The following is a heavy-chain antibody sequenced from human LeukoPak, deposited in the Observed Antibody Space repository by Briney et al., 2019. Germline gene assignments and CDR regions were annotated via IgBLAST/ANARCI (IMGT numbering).Heavy chain of an antibody. CDR3: AREYDFWSGDIDY. D-gene: IGHD3-3*01. Sequence: GGSLRLSCAASGFSSISYGMHWVCQAPRTGLERGSVIWVDGSDEYYADSVKGRFTISRDNSKNTLYLQMNSLRAEDTAVYYCAREYDFWSGDIDYWGQGTLVTVSS. CDR1: GFSSISYG. J-gene: IGHJ4*02. V-gene: IGHV3-33*01. CDR2: IWVDGSDE.